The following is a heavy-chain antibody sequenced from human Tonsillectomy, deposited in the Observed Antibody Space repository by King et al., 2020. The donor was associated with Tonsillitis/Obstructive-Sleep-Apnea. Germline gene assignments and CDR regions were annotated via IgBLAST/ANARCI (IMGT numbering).Heavy chain of an antibody. CDR2: IWYDGSNK. CDR1: GFTFSSYG. CDR3: ARDLILGDDYDFWSVYYM. J-gene: IGHJ1*01. Sequence: VQLAESGGGVVQPGRSLRLSCAASGFTFSSYGMHWVRQAPGKGLEWVAVIWYDGSNKYYADSVKGRFTISRDNSKNTLYLQMNSLRAEDTAVYYCARDLILGDDYDFWSVYYMWGQDTLDTVSS. V-gene: IGHV3-33*01. D-gene: IGHD3-3*01.